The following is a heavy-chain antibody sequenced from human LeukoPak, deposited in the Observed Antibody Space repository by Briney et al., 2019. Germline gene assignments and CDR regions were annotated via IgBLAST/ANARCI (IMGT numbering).Heavy chain of an antibody. V-gene: IGHV3-11*01. CDR2: ISSSGSTI. D-gene: IGHD3-22*01. Sequence: GGSLRLSCAASGFTVSSNYMSWVRQAPGKGLEWVSYISSSGSTIYYADSVKGRFTISRDNAKNSLYLQMNSLRAEDTAVYYCAREVYDSSGYYDYWGQGTLVTVSS. CDR3: AREVYDSSGYYDY. CDR1: GFTVSSNY. J-gene: IGHJ4*02.